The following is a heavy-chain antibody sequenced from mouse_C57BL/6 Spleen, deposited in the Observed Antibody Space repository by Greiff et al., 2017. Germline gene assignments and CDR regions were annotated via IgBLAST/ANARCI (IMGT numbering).Heavy chain of an antibody. D-gene: IGHD1-1*01. Sequence: QVQLKESGPGLVQPSPSLSITCTVSGFSLTSYGVHWVRQSPGKGLEWLGVIWRGGSTDYNAAFMSRLSITKDNSKSQVFFKMNSLQADDTAIYYCAKTSDYYGSSYYFDYWGQGTTLTVSS. J-gene: IGHJ2*01. CDR3: AKTSDYYGSSYYFDY. V-gene: IGHV2-5*01. CDR1: GFSLTSYG. CDR2: IWRGGST.